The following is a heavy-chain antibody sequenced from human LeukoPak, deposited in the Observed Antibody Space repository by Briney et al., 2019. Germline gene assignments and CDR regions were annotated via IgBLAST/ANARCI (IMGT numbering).Heavy chain of an antibody. CDR3: ARDSPAAIDY. J-gene: IGHJ4*02. Sequence: GGSLRLSCAASGFTFSSCSMNWVRQAPGKGLEWVSYISSSSSTIYYADSVKGRFTISRDNAKNSLYLQMNSLRAEDTAVYYCARDSPAAIDYWGQGTLVTVSS. V-gene: IGHV3-48*01. D-gene: IGHD2-2*02. CDR1: GFTFSSCS. CDR2: ISSSSSTI.